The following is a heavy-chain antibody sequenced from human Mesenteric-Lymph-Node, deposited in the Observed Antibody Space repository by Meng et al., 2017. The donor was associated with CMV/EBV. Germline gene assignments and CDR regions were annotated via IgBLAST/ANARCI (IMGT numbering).Heavy chain of an antibody. V-gene: IGHV4-61*01. D-gene: IGHD2/OR15-2a*01. CDR3: ARDRISGGGAFDI. Sequence: SETLSLTCTVSGGSVSSGSYYWSWIRQPPGKGLEWIGYIYYSGSTNYNPSLKSRVTISVDTSKNQFSLKLSSVTAADTAVYYCARDRISGGGAFDIWGQGTMVTVSS. CDR1: GGSVSSGSYY. J-gene: IGHJ3*02. CDR2: IYYSGST.